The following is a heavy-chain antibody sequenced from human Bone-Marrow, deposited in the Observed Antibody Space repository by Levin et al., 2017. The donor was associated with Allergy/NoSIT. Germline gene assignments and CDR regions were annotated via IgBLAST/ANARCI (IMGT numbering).Heavy chain of an antibody. V-gene: IGHV3-30-3*01. CDR2: VSYDGSIT. CDR3: ARGLIRGILIN. D-gene: IGHD3-10*01. Sequence: GESLKISCAASGFDFRMYTMHWVRQAPGKGLEWVALVSYDGSITTYADSVKGRFTISRDHSKNTLFLQMNSLTIEDTAIYFCARGLIRGILINWGQGTPVTVSS. CDR1: GFDFRMYT. J-gene: IGHJ4*02.